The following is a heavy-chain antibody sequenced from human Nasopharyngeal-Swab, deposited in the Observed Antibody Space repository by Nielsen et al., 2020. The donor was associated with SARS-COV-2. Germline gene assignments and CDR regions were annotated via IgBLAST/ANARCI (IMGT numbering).Heavy chain of an antibody. CDR3: AKDLLGSGNY. D-gene: IGHD1-26*01. Sequence: GESLKISCEASGFTFSNYSMNWVRQAPGKGLEWVSAVSGSGGSTYYADSVKGRFTISGDNSKNTLYLQMNSLRAEDTAVYYCAKDLLGSGNYWGQGTLVTVSS. CDR2: VSGSGGST. J-gene: IGHJ4*02. CDR1: GFTFSNYS. V-gene: IGHV3-23*01.